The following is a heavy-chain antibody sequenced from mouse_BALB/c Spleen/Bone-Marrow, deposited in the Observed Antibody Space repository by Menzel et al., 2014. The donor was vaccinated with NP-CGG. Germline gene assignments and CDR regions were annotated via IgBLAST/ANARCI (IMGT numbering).Heavy chain of an antibody. CDR1: GFNIKDTY. V-gene: IGHV14-3*02. Sequence: VQLQQSGAELVKPGASVKLSCTASGFNIKDTYMHWVKQRPERGLEWIGRIDPANGNTKYDPKFQGKATITADTSSNTAYLQLSSLTSEDTAVYYCASYYYGRAWFAYWGQGTLVTVSA. CDR2: IDPANGNT. J-gene: IGHJ3*01. CDR3: ASYYYGRAWFAY. D-gene: IGHD1-1*01.